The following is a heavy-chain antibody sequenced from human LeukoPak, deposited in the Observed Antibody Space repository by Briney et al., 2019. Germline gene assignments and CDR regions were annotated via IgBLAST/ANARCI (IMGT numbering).Heavy chain of an antibody. V-gene: IGHV3-23*01. Sequence: GGSLRLSCAASGFTFSSYGMHWVRQAPGKGLGWVSATSGSGVKTYYADSVKGRFTISRDNSKNTLYLQMNSLRAEDTAVYYCARDLRYSFDCWGQGTLVTVSS. CDR1: GFTFSSYG. CDR3: ARDLRYSFDC. J-gene: IGHJ4*02. D-gene: IGHD5-18*01. CDR2: TSGSGVKT.